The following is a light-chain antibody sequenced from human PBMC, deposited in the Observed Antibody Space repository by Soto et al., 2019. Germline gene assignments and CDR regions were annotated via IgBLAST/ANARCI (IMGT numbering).Light chain of an antibody. CDR1: QSLVYSDGNTY. J-gene: IGKJ1*01. Sequence: DVVMTQSPLSLPVTLGQPASISCRSSQSLVYSDGNTYLNWFQQRPGQSPRRLIYKVSNRDSGVPDRFSGSGSGTDFTLKISRVEAEDVGVYYCMQGTHAYRAFGQGTKVEIK. CDR2: KVS. CDR3: MQGTHAYRA. V-gene: IGKV2-30*01.